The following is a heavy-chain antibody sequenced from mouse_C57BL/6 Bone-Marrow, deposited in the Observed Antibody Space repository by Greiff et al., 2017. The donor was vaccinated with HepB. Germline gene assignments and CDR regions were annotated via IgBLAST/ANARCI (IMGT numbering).Heavy chain of an antibody. V-gene: IGHV5-4*01. CDR2: ISDGGSYT. Sequence: EVQRVESGGGLVKPGGSLKLSCAASGFTFSSYAMSWVRQTPEKRLEWVATISDGGSYTYYPDNVKGRFTISRDNAKNNLYLQMSHLKSEDTAMYYCARDRVTTPFDYWGQGTTLTVSS. D-gene: IGHD2-12*01. CDR1: GFTFSSYA. J-gene: IGHJ2*01. CDR3: ARDRVTTPFDY.